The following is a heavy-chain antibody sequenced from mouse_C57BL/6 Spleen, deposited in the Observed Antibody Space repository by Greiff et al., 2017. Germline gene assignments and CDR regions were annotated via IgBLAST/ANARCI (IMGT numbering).Heavy chain of an antibody. CDR3: ARRDDGRDFDV. Sequence: QVQLQQPGAELVMPGASVKLSCKASGYTFTSYWMHWVKQRPGQGLEWIGEIDPSDSYTNYNQKFKGKSTLTVDKSSSTAYMQLSSLTSEDSAVYYCARRDDGRDFDVWGTGTTVTVSS. D-gene: IGHD1-1*01. J-gene: IGHJ1*03. V-gene: IGHV1-69*01. CDR1: GYTFTSYW. CDR2: IDPSDSYT.